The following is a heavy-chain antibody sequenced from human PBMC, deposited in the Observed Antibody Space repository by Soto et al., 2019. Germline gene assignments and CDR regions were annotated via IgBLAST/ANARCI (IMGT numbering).Heavy chain of an antibody. CDR2: IYYSGST. J-gene: IGHJ4*02. CDR1: GGSISSSSYY. D-gene: IGHD2-15*01. Sequence: QLQLQESGPGLVKPSETLSLTCTVSGGSISSSSYYWGWIRQPPGKGLEWIGSIYYSGSTYYNPSLKSRVTISVDTSNDQFSLKLSSVTAADTAVYYCATTRAAIDYWGQGTLVTVSS. V-gene: IGHV4-39*01. CDR3: ATTRAAIDY.